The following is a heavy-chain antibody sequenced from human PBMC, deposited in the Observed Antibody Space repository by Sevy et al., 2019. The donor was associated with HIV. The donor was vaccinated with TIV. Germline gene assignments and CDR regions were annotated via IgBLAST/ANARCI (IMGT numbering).Heavy chain of an antibody. Sequence: GGSLRLSCAASGFTFSDHYMDWVRQAPGKGLEWVGRTRNKANSSTTEYAASVKGRFTISRDDSKNSLYLQMNSLKTEDTAVYYCARGGEYSSSSVYYYYYGMDVWGQGTTVTVSS. CDR3: ARGGEYSSSSVYYYYYGMDV. CDR1: GFTFSDHY. CDR2: TRNKANSSTT. J-gene: IGHJ6*02. V-gene: IGHV3-72*01. D-gene: IGHD6-6*01.